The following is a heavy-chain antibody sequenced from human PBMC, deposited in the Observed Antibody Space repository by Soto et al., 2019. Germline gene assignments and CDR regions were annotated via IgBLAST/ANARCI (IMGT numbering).Heavy chain of an antibody. V-gene: IGHV1-8*01. D-gene: IGHD3-3*01. J-gene: IGHJ6*02. CDR2: MNPNSGNT. CDR1: GYTFTSYD. Sequence: QVQLVQSGAEVKKPGASVKVSCKASGYTFTSYDINWVRQATGQGLEWMGWMNPNSGNTGYAQKFQGRVTMTRNTSISTAYMELSSLRSEDTAVYYCARSQRITIFGVVIRYYYGMVVWGQGTTVTVSS. CDR3: ARSQRITIFGVVIRYYYGMVV.